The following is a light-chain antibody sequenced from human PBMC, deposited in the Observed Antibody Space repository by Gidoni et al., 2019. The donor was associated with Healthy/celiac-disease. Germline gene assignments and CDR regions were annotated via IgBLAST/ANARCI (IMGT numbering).Light chain of an antibody. Sequence: QSALTQPASVSGSPGQSITISCTGTSSDVGNYNYVSWYQQHPGKAPKLMIYGVSNRPSGVSNRFSGSKSDDTASLTISGLQSEDEADYYCSSYTSSITLLFGGGTKLTVL. J-gene: IGLJ2*01. V-gene: IGLV2-14*03. CDR1: SSDVGNYNY. CDR2: GVS. CDR3: SSYTSSITLL.